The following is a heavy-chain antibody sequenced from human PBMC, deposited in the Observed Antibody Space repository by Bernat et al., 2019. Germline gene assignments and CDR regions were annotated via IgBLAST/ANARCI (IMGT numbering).Heavy chain of an antibody. CDR2: ISSDGSDT. V-gene: IGHV3-74*01. CDR3: ARDRGGMVDY. J-gene: IGHJ4*02. Sequence: EVHLAESGGGLVQPGGSLRLSCAASGFIFTAYDMHWVRQAPGKGLVWVSVISSDGSDTTYADSVKGRFTLSRDNANNTVYLQMNSLRAEDTAIYYCARDRGGMVDYWGQGTLVTVSS. D-gene: IGHD4/OR15-4a*01. CDR1: GFIFTAYD.